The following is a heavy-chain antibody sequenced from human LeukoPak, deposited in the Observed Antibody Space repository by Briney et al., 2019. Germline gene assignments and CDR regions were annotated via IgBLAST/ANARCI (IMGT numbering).Heavy chain of an antibody. CDR2: IIPTLAIT. CDR1: GGTFSSSA. J-gene: IGHJ5*02. D-gene: IGHD2-15*01. CDR3: AREYCSGGSCYRDWFGP. Sequence: GASVKVSCKASGGTFSSSAISWVRQAPGQGREWMGRIIPTLAITNYAQNFQGRVTITADKPTSTVYMELSSLRSEDTAVYYCAREYCSGGSCYRDWFGPWGQGTLVTVSS. V-gene: IGHV1-69*04.